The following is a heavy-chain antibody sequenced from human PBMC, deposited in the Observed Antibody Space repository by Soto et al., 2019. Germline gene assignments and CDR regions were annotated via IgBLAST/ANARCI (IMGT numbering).Heavy chain of an antibody. CDR2: ISSSSSYT. CDR3: ARDRAVAGQYDAIEI. Sequence: GGSLILSCAASGFTFIDYYMSWIRQAPGKGLEWVSYISSSSSYTNYADSVKGRFTISRDNAKNSLYLQMNSLRAEDTAVYYCARDRAVAGQYDAIEIWGQGTMVTVSS. CDR1: GFTFIDYY. V-gene: IGHV3-11*05. D-gene: IGHD6-19*01. J-gene: IGHJ3*02.